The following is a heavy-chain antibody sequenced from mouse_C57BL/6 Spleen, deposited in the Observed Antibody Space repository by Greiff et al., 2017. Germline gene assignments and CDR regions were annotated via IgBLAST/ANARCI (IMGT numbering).Heavy chain of an antibody. V-gene: IGHV5-17*01. CDR3: ARPLIYYCNYDYAMDF. D-gene: IGHD2-1*01. Sequence: EVKLMESGGGLVKPGGSLKLSCAASGFTFSDYGMHWVRQAPEKGLEWVAYISSGSSTIYYADTVKGRFTISRDNAKNTLFLHMTSLRSEDTAMYYCARPLIYYCNYDYAMDFWGQGTSDTVSS. CDR1: GFTFSDYG. CDR2: ISSGSSTI. J-gene: IGHJ4*01.